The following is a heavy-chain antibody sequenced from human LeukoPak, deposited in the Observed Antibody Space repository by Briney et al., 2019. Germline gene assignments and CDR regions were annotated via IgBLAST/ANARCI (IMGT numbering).Heavy chain of an antibody. Sequence: SETLSLTCTVSGGSISSSSYYWGWIRQPPGKGLEWIGSIYYSGSTYYNPSLKSRVTISVDTSKNQFSLKLSSVTAADTAVYYCARAWDTAMTASTPWFDPWGQGTLVTVSS. V-gene: IGHV4-39*01. D-gene: IGHD5-18*01. J-gene: IGHJ5*02. CDR3: ARAWDTAMTASTPWFDP. CDR2: IYYSGST. CDR1: GGSISSSSYY.